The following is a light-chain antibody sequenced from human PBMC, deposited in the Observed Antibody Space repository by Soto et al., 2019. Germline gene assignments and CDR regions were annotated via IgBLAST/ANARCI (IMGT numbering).Light chain of an antibody. J-gene: IGKJ5*01. CDR1: QDIGIN. Sequence: DIQMTQSPSSLSASVGDRVTMTCRASQDIGINLGWFQQKPGKAPKLLIYAASSLQRGVPSRFSGSGSGTDFTLTIGSLQPEDFATYYCQQSYSPPPITFGQGTRLEIK. CDR2: AAS. CDR3: QQSYSPPPIT. V-gene: IGKV1-39*01.